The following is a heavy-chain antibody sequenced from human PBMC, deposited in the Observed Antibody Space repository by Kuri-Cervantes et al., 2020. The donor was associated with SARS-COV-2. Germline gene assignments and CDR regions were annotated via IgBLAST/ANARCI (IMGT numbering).Heavy chain of an antibody. J-gene: IGHJ6*02. CDR2: ISAYNGNT. Sequence: ASVKVSCKTSGYTFTGYYMNWVRQAPGQGLEWMGWISAYNGNTNYAQKLQGRVTMTTDTSTSTAYMELRSLRSDDTAVYYCAGVEVTIFGVVIYGMDVWGQGTTVTVSS. CDR1: GYTFTGYY. CDR3: AGVEVTIFGVVIYGMDV. D-gene: IGHD3-3*01. V-gene: IGHV1-18*04.